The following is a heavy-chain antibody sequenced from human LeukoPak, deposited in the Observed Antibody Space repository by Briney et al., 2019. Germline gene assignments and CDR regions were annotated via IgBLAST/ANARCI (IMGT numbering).Heavy chain of an antibody. V-gene: IGHV6-1*01. J-gene: IGHJ4*02. D-gene: IGHD5-12*01. CDR1: GDSVSSA. Sequence: SQTLSLTCAISGDSVSSAWNWIRQSPSRGLEWLGRTYYSCKWYTDYAVSVKGRVSINPDASKNQLSLQLSSVTPEDAAVYYCARGWLRSGFDLWGQGTLVTVSS. CDR3: ARGWLRSGFDL. CDR2: TYYSCKWYT.